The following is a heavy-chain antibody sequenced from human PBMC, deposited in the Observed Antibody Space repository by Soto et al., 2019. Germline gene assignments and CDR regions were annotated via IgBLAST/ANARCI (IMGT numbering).Heavy chain of an antibody. CDR1: GYTFTSYY. Sequence: ASVKVSCKASGYTFTSYYMHWVRQAPGQGLEWMGWINPNSGGTNYAQKFQGRVTMTRDTSISTAYMELSRLRSDDTAVYYCAREASAVTEYYFDYWGQGTLVTV. V-gene: IGHV1-2*02. CDR2: INPNSGGT. D-gene: IGHD4-17*01. J-gene: IGHJ4*02. CDR3: AREASAVTEYYFDY.